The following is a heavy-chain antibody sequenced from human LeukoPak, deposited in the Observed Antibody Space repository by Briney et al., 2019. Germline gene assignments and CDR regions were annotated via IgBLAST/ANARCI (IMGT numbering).Heavy chain of an antibody. V-gene: IGHV5-51*01. CDR1: GYIFTNYW. CDR3: ARQGDGYNHHSDY. D-gene: IGHD5-24*01. J-gene: IGHJ4*02. Sequence: GESLKISCRGSGYIFTNYWIGWVRQMPGKGLEWMGIIYPGDSDARYSPSFQGQVTISADKSISTAYLQWSSLKASDTAMYYCARQGDGYNHHSDYWGQGTLVTVSS. CDR2: IYPGDSDA.